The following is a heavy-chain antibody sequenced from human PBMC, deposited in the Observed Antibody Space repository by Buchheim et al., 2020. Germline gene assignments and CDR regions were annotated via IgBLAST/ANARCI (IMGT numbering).Heavy chain of an antibody. J-gene: IGHJ5*02. CDR3: ARDGTSFGVADNWFDP. CDR2: IQAGGTT. CDR1: GASVGRGIYH. Sequence: QVQLQESGPGLVKPSQTLSLTCTVSGASVGRGIYHWNWIRQPAGKGLEWIGRIQAGGTTKYNPSPKSRAIIYLDRSKTKFSLEVHSATAADTGVYYCARDGTSFGVADNWFDPWGQGTL. D-gene: IGHD3-3*01. V-gene: IGHV4-61*02.